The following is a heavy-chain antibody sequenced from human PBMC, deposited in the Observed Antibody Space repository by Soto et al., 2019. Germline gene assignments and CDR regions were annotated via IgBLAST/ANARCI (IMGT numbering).Heavy chain of an antibody. Sequence: QVQLVQSGAEVKKPGASVKVSCKASGYTFTSYGISWVRQAPGQGLEWMGWISAYNGKTNYAQKLQGRVTMTTDTYKSTAYMELRSLRSDDTAVYYCARSLVRVEPTISAAGTCWFAPRGQGTLVTVSS. D-gene: IGHD6-13*01. J-gene: IGHJ5*02. CDR3: ARSLVRVEPTISAAGTCWFAP. CDR2: ISAYNGKT. CDR1: GYTFTSYG. V-gene: IGHV1-18*01.